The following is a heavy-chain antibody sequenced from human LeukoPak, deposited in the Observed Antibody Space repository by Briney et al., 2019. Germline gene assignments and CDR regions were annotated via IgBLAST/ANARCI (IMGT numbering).Heavy chain of an antibody. Sequence: GRSLRLSCAASGFTFSSYAMHWVRQAPGKGLGWVAVISFDGRNKYYADSVKGRFIISRDNSKNTLYLQMNSLRAEDTAVYYCARAVRYYYDSSGYYNNWFDPWGQGTLVTVSS. CDR1: GFTFSSYA. V-gene: IGHV3-30-3*01. J-gene: IGHJ5*02. CDR3: ARAVRYYYDSSGYYNNWFDP. D-gene: IGHD3-22*01. CDR2: ISFDGRNK.